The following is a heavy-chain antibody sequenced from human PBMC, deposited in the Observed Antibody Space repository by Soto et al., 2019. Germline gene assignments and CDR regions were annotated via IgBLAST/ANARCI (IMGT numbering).Heavy chain of an antibody. CDR1: GYTFTSYD. V-gene: IGHV1-8*01. D-gene: IGHD2-2*01. J-gene: IGHJ6*03. CDR2: MNPNSGNT. CDR3: ARGNPEADIVVVPAAHYYYYYYYMDV. Sequence: ASVKVSCKASGYTFTSYDINWVRQATGQGLEWMGWMNPNSGNTGYAQKFQGRVTMTRNTSISTAYMELSSLRSEDTAVYYCARGNPEADIVVVPAAHYYYYYYYMDVWGKGTTVTVSS.